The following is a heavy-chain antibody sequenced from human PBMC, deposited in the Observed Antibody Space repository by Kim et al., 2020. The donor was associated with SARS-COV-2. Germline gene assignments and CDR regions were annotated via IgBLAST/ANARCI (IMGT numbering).Heavy chain of an antibody. D-gene: IGHD3-16*01. V-gene: IGHV3-23*01. Sequence: YYADSVKGRFTISRDNSKNTLYLQMNSLRAEDTAVYYCAKDLSWGTGSDYWGQGTLVTVSS. J-gene: IGHJ4*02. CDR3: AKDLSWGTGSDY.